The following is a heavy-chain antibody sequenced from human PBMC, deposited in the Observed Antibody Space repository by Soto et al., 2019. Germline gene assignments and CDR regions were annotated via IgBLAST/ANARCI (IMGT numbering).Heavy chain of an antibody. Sequence: SETLSLTCTVSGGSISSSSYYWGWIRQPPGKGLEWIGSIYYSGSTYYNPSLKSRVTISVDTSKNQFSLKLSSATAADTAVYYCARRHNWNYYYYGMDVWGQGTTVTVS. CDR2: IYYSGST. CDR1: GGSISSSSYY. D-gene: IGHD1-20*01. CDR3: ARRHNWNYYYYGMDV. V-gene: IGHV4-39*01. J-gene: IGHJ6*02.